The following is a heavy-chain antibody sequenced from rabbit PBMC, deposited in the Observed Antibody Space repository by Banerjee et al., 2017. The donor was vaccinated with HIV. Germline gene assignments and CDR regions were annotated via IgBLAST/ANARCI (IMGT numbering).Heavy chain of an antibody. CDR1: GVDFSSSYD. CDR2: IYISSGST. J-gene: IGHJ4*01. Sequence: QSLEESGGDLVKPGASLTLTCTASGVDFSSSYDMYWVRQAPGKGLEWIACIYISSGSTYYASWAKGRFTISKTSSTTVTLQMTSLTAADTATYFCARGTYGYGGYAPNLWGPGPWSPS. CDR3: ARGTYGYGGYAPNL. D-gene: IGHD6-1*01. V-gene: IGHV1S40*01.